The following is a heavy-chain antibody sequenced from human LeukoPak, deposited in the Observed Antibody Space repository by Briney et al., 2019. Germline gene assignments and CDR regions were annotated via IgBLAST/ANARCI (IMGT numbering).Heavy chain of an antibody. V-gene: IGHV3-30*18. Sequence: GGSLRLSCAASGFTFSSYGMHWVRQAPGKGLEWVAVISYDGSNKYYADSVKGRFTISRDNSKNTLYVQMNSLRAEDTAVYYCAKAGYVSSWYAYYYYIDVWGKGTTVTVSS. J-gene: IGHJ6*03. CDR3: AKAGYVSSWYAYYYYIDV. CDR1: GFTFSSYG. D-gene: IGHD6-13*01. CDR2: ISYDGSNK.